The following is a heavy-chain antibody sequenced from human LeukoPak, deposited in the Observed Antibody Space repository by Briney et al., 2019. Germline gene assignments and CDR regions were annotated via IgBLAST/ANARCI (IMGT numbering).Heavy chain of an antibody. CDR1: GFTFSSYS. CDR2: ISSRSSYI. D-gene: IGHD1-26*01. V-gene: IGHV3-21*01. J-gene: IGHJ3*02. CDR3: ARDLGRGYAFDI. Sequence: PGGSLRLSCAASGFTFSSYSMNWVRQAPGKGLEWVSSISSRSSYICYADSVKGGFTISRDNAKNSLYLQMNSLRAEDTAVYYCARDLGRGYAFDIWGQGTMVTVSS.